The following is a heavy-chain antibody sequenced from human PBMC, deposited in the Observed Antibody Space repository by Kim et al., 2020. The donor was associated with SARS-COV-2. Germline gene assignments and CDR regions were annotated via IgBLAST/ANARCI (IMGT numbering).Heavy chain of an antibody. CDR1: GGSISSSSYY. D-gene: IGHD2-2*01. CDR3: ARVRRSSTLFDY. Sequence: SETLSLTCTVSGGSISSSSYYWGWIRQPPGRGLEWIGSIYYSGSTYYNPSLKSLVTISVATSKNPFSLKLSSVTAADTAVYYCARVRRSSTLFDYWGQGTLVTVSS. CDR2: IYYSGST. V-gene: IGHV4-39*07. J-gene: IGHJ4*02.